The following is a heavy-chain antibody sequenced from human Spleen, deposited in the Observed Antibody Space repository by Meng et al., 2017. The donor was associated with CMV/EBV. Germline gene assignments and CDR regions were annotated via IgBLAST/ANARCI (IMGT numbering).Heavy chain of an antibody. D-gene: IGHD3/OR15-3a*01. CDR2: INSRSNNI. J-gene: IGHJ6*02. CDR3: ARVATVFGLFYGVDV. Sequence: GESLKISCAASGFTFSSYSMNWVRQAPGKGLEWVSHINSRSNNIGYADSVKGRFTVSRDNAECSLFLQMNSLRAEDTAVYYCARVATVFGLFYGVDVWGQGTTVTVSS. CDR1: GFTFSSYS. V-gene: IGHV3-48*04.